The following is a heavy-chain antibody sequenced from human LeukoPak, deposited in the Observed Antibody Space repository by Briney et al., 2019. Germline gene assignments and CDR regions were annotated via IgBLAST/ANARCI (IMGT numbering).Heavy chain of an antibody. CDR1: GGSISSYY. Sequence: SETLSLTCTVSGGSISSYYWSWIRQPPGKGLEWIGYIYYSGSTNYNPSLKSRVTISVDTSKNQFSLKLSSVTAADTAVYYCARGLLAMVPFDYWGQGTLVTVSS. CDR2: IYYSGST. CDR3: ARGLLAMVPFDY. J-gene: IGHJ4*02. V-gene: IGHV4-59*12. D-gene: IGHD3-10*01.